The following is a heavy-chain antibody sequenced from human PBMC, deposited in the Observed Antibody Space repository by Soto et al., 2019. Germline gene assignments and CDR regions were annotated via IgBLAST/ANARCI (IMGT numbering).Heavy chain of an antibody. CDR3: ARRYCSGGSCYYDAFDI. CDR2: INWNGGST. J-gene: IGHJ3*02. V-gene: IGHV3-20*01. Sequence: GGSLRLSCAASGFTFDDYGMSWVRQAPGKGLEWVSGINWNGGSTGYADSVKGRFTISRGNAKNSLYLQMNSLRAEDTALYHCARRYCSGGSCYYDAFDIRGQGTMVTVSS. CDR1: GFTFDDYG. D-gene: IGHD2-15*01.